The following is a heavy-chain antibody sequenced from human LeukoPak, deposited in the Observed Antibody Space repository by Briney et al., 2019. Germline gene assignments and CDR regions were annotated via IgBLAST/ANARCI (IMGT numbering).Heavy chain of an antibody. CDR2: IRSKANNYAT. Sequence: GGSLRLSCAASGFTYSGSAMHWVRQASGKGLEWVGRIRSKANNYATPYAASVKGRFTISREDSKNTAYLQMNSLKTEDTAVYYCTRRNKDDSSGYYYDWGQGTLVTVSS. J-gene: IGHJ4*02. V-gene: IGHV3-73*01. CDR1: GFTYSGSA. CDR3: TRRNKDDSSGYYYD. D-gene: IGHD3-22*01.